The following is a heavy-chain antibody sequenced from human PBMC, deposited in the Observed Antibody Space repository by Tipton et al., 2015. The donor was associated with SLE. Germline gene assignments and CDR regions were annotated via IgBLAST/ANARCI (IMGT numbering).Heavy chain of an antibody. D-gene: IGHD5-12*01. CDR3: ARDRYAGYDPLYNWFDP. Sequence: TLSLTCDVNGGSFSGYYWYWIRQPAGKGLEWIWRIYTSGDTNYNPSLKSRVTIYIDPSKNQFSLKLNSVTAADTAVYYCARDRYAGYDPLYNWFDPWGQGTLVTVSS. CDR2: IYTSGDT. V-gene: IGHV4-4*07. CDR1: GGSFSGYY. J-gene: IGHJ5*02.